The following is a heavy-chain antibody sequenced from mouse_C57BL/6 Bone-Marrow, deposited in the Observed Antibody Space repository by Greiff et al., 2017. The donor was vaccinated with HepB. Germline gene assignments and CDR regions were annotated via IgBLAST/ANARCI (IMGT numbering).Heavy chain of an antibody. D-gene: IGHD2-1*01. V-gene: IGHV1-4*01. Sequence: VQLQQSGAELARPGASVKMSCKASGYTFTSYTMHWVKQRPGQGLEWIGYINPSSGYTKYNQKFKDKATLTADKSSSTAYMQLSSLTSEDSAVYYCARASSYYGNYDPFSYWGQGTLVTVSA. CDR1: GYTFTSYT. J-gene: IGHJ3*01. CDR3: ARASSYYGNYDPFSY. CDR2: INPSSGYT.